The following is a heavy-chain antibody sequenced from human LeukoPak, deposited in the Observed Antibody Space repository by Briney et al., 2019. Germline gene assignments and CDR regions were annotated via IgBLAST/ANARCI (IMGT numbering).Heavy chain of an antibody. V-gene: IGHV1-18*01. J-gene: IGHJ4*02. CDR2: ISAYNGNT. CDR1: GGTFSSYA. CDR3: ASWVYSYGYLSY. D-gene: IGHD5-18*01. Sequence: GSSVKVSCKASGGTFSSYAISWVRQAPGQGLEWMGWISAYNGNTNYAQKLQGRVTMTTDTSTSTAYMELRSLRSDDTAVYYCASWVYSYGYLSYWGQGTLVTVSS.